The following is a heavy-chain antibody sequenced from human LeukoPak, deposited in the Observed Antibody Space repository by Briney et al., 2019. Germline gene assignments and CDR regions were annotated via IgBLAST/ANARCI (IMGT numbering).Heavy chain of an antibody. CDR1: GGSFSGYY. CDR2: INHSGST. D-gene: IGHD3-16*01. Sequence: PSETLSLTCAVYGGSFSGYYWSWIRQPPGKGLEWIGEINHSGSTNYNPSLKSRVTISVDTSKNQFSLKLSSVTAADTAVYYCARVRSSPYRITFGGVVAFDIWGQGTMVTVSS. V-gene: IGHV4-34*01. CDR3: ARVRSSPYRITFGGVVAFDI. J-gene: IGHJ3*02.